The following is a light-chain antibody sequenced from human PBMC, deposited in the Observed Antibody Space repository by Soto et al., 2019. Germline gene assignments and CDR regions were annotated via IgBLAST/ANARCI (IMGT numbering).Light chain of an antibody. CDR3: QQSYSTPIT. CDR2: DAS. CDR1: QSVNSW. V-gene: IGKV1-5*01. Sequence: DIQMTQSPSTLSAFVGDRVTITCRASQSVNSWLAWYQQRPGKAPKLLIYDASTLESGVPSRFSGSGSGTDFTLTISSLQPEDFATYYCQQSYSTPITFGQGTRLEIK. J-gene: IGKJ5*01.